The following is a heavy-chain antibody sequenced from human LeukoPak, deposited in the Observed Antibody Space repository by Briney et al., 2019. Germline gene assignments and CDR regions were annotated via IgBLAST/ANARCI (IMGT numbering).Heavy chain of an antibody. J-gene: IGHJ2*01. CDR1: GGSISSYY. D-gene: IGHD2-2*02. CDR2: IYTSGST. V-gene: IGHV4-4*07. CDR3: ARSYCSSTSCYRYFDL. Sequence: PSETLSLTCTVSGGSISSYYWSWIRQPAGKGLQWIGHIYTSGSTNYNPSLKSRVTMSVDTSKNQFSLKLSSVTAADTAVYYCARSYCSSTSCYRYFDLWGRGTLVTVSS.